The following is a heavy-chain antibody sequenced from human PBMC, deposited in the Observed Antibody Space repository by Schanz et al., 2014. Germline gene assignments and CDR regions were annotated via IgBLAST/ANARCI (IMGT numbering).Heavy chain of an antibody. Sequence: QVQLVQSGAEVKKPGASVKVSCKASGYTLTNFDINWVRQAPGQGLEWMGWINPNSGGTNYAQKFQGRVTMTRDTFISTAYMELSRLRSVDTAVYYCARAGQDFEYSSLSPIWYFDLWGRGTLVTVSS. CDR2: INPNSGGT. V-gene: IGHV1-2*02. CDR3: ARAGQDFEYSSLSPIWYFDL. J-gene: IGHJ2*01. CDR1: GYTLTNFD. D-gene: IGHD6-6*01.